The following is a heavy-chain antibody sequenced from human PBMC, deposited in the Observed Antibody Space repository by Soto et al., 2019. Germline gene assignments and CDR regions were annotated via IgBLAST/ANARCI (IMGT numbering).Heavy chain of an antibody. CDR3: ARGTESYITSPRRPLFDY. Sequence: GVSVRLSLSSSGFPFSSYAMHWFRQTPGKGPEWVASILHDGSTTDYADSVKGRFTISRDNAKNTLYLQMNSLRTEDTAVYYCARGTESYITSPRRPLFDYWGQGTLVTVSS. J-gene: IGHJ4*02. V-gene: IGHV3-30-3*01. CDR2: ILHDGSTT. D-gene: IGHD3-10*01. CDR1: GFPFSSYA.